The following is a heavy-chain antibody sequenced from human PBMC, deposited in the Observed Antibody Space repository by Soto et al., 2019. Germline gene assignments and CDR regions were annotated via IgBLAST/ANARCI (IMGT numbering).Heavy chain of an antibody. V-gene: IGHV3-30*18. CDR2: VSHDGRTT. CDR1: GFTFSDYA. Sequence: VQLVESGGGVVQPGRSLRLSCAASGFTFSDYAMHWVRQAPGKGLEWVAVVSHDGRTTHYADSVKGRFTISRDSSKNTVSLEMTSLRAGDTAVYYCAKGGRQWLVTSDFNYWGQGALVTVSS. CDR3: AKGGRQWLVTSDFNY. J-gene: IGHJ4*02. D-gene: IGHD6-19*01.